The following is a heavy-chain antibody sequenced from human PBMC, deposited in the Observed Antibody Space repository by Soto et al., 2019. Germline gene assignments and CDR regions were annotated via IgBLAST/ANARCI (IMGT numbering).Heavy chain of an antibody. D-gene: IGHD3-16*01. CDR3: AKRTSGSTWGESDY. CDR2: ISGYSGTA. V-gene: IGHV1-18*04. J-gene: IGHJ4*02. Sequence: QVQVMQSGAEVKRPGDSVKVSCKTSGYIFSDYGINWVRQAPGQGLEWMGWISGYSGTANLAQKFQGRVTMTTDKSTRTPCMALRRLRSDDTAVYYCAKRTSGSTWGESDYWGQGTLVTVSS. CDR1: GYIFSDYG.